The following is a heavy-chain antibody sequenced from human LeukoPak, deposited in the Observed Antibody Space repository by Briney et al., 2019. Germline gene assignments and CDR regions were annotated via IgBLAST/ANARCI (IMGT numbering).Heavy chain of an antibody. CDR2: MNPNSGNT. Sequence: ASVKVSCKASGYTFTSYDINWVRQATGQGLEWMGWMNPNSGNTGYAQKFQGRVTMTRNTSISTAYMELSSLRSEDTAVYYCARGPRAAAGTGYGMDVWGQGTTVTVSS. V-gene: IGHV1-8*01. CDR3: ARGPRAAAGTGYGMDV. CDR1: GYTFTSYD. J-gene: IGHJ6*02. D-gene: IGHD6-13*01.